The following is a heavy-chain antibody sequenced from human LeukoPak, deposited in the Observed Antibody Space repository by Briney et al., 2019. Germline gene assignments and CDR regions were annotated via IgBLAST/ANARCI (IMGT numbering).Heavy chain of an antibody. CDR1: GYSFTSYW. J-gene: IGHJ6*03. CDR2: IYPGDSDT. Sequence: GESLKISCKGSGYSFTSYWIGWVRQMPGKGLEWMGIIYPGDSDTRYSPSFQGQVTISADKSISTAYPQWSSLKASDTAMYYCAREGRPGSGSWPHYYYYMDVWGKGTTVTVSS. D-gene: IGHD3-10*01. V-gene: IGHV5-51*01. CDR3: AREGRPGSGSWPHYYYYMDV.